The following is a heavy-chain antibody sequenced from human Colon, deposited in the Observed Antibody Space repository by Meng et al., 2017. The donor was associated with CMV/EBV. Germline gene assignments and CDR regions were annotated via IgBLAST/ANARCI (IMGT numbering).Heavy chain of an antibody. J-gene: IGHJ2*01. Sequence: EACDCTWIRRPPGKGLELRGYMQYRESANSNPSLRSRLSLSVDTSRNQFSLKLISVTVADTDIDYCARDDRGYCDNSKCYGWWFDLWGGGTLVTVSS. CDR3: ARDDRGYCDNSKCYGWWFDL. D-gene: IGHD2-15*01. CDR2: MQYRESA. CDR1: EACD. V-gene: IGHV4-30-4*08.